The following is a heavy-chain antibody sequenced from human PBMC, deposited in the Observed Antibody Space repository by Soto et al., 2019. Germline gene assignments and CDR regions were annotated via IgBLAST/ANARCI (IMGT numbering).Heavy chain of an antibody. CDR3: ARGTRALITSFFAY. D-gene: IGHD1-20*01. CDR2: VHDSGST. V-gene: IGHV4-59*01. CDR1: GDAISNYY. Sequence: SETLSLTCSVSGDAISNYYWSWIRQTPGKGLEWIGCVHDSGSTDYNPSLKGRVTMSLHTSKSQFSLNLSSVTAADSATYYCARGTRALITSFFAYWGQGSPVTVSS. J-gene: IGHJ4*02.